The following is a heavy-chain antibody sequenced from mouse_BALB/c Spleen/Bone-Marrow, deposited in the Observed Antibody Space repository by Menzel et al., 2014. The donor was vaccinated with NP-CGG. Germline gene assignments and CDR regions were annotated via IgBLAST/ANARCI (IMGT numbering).Heavy chain of an antibody. CDR3: ARRSAATDFFDY. V-gene: IGHV5-12-2*01. Sequence: EVQLVESGGGLVQPGGSLKLSCAASGFTFSSYTMSWVRQTPEKRLEWVAYISNGGGSTYYPDTVEGRFTISRDNAKNTLYLQMSSLKSEDTAMYYCARRSAATDFFDYWGQGTTLTVSS. J-gene: IGHJ2*01. CDR2: ISNGGGST. CDR1: GFTFSSYT. D-gene: IGHD1-2*01.